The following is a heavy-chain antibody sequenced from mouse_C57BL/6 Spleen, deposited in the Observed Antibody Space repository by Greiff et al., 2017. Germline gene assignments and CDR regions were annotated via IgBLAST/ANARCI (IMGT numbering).Heavy chain of an antibody. J-gene: IGHJ1*03. CDR1: GFTFSDYG. CDR2: ISSGSSTI. CDR3: ARGRSLFFDG. D-gene: IGHD6-1*01. V-gene: IGHV5-17*01. Sequence: EVQRVESGGGLVKPGGSLKLSCAASGFTFSDYGMHWVRQAPEKGLEWVAYISSGSSTIYYADTVKGRFTISRDNAKNTLFLQRTILMSEDTAMYYGARGRSLFFDGWGTGTTVTVSS.